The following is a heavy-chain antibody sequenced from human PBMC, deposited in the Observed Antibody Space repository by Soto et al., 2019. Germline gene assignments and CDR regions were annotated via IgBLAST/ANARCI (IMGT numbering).Heavy chain of an antibody. V-gene: IGHV3-30-3*01. Sequence: PGGSLRLSCAASGFTFSSYAMHWVRQAPGKGLEWVAVISYDGSNKYYADSVKGRFTISRDNSKNTLYLQMNSLRAEDTAVYYCARLGEYYDILTGYRGYYYYGMDVWGQGTTVTVSS. CDR2: ISYDGSNK. D-gene: IGHD3-9*01. CDR3: ARLGEYYDILTGYRGYYYYGMDV. CDR1: GFTFSSYA. J-gene: IGHJ6*02.